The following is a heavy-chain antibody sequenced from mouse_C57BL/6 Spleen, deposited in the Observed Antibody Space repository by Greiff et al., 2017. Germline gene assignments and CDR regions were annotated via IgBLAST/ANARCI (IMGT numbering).Heavy chain of an antibody. CDR2: IHPNSGST. J-gene: IGHJ4*01. D-gene: IGHD2-2*01. CDR1: GYTFTSYW. CDR3: ARRGGSTMVTTWAMDY. Sequence: QVQLQQPGAELVKPGASVKLSCKASGYTFTSYWMHWVKQRPGQGLEWIGMIHPNSGSTNYNEKFKSKATLTVDKSSSTAYMQLSSLTSEDSAVYYCARRGGSTMVTTWAMDYWGQGTSVTVSS. V-gene: IGHV1-64*01.